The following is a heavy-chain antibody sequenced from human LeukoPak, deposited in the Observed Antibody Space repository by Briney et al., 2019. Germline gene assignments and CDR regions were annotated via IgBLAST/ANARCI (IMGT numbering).Heavy chain of an antibody. CDR2: INPNSGGT. V-gene: IGHV1-2*02. D-gene: IGHD3-10*01. J-gene: IGHJ4*02. CDR3: ARAERSMVRGVIIY. Sequence: GWINPNSGGTNYAQKFQGRVTMTRDTSISTAYMELSRLRSDDTAVYYCARAERSMVRGVIIYWGQGTLVTVSS.